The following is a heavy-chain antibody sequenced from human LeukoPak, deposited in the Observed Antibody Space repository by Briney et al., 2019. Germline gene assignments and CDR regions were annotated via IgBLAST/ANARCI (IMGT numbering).Heavy chain of an antibody. CDR1: DGSISSSSYY. CDR3: ARVHYYGTSGYYYNFDY. Sequence: SEALSLTCTVSDGSISSSSYYWGWIRQPPGKGLEWIGSIYYGWSTYYNPSLKSRVTMSVDTSKNQFSLKLSSVTAADTAVYYCARVHYYGTSGYYYNFDYWGQGTLVTVSS. D-gene: IGHD3-22*01. CDR2: IYYGWST. V-gene: IGHV4-39*07. J-gene: IGHJ4*02.